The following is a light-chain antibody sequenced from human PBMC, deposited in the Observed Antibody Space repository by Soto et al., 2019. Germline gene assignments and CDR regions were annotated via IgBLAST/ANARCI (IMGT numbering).Light chain of an antibody. CDR1: QSVSIW. V-gene: IGKV1-5*03. CDR2: KSS. Sequence: DIQMTQSPSTLSASEGDRVTISCRASQSVSIWLAWYQQKPGRASKLLIYKSSILESGVPSRFSGSGSGTEFTQTISSLQSDDVSTYYCQQFNTTPCTVGQETKFDIK. J-gene: IGKJ1*01. CDR3: QQFNTTPCT.